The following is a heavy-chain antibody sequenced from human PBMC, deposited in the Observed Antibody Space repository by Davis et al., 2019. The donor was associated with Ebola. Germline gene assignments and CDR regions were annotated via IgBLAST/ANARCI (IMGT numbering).Heavy chain of an antibody. CDR2: IRYDGSNK. J-gene: IGHJ4*02. Sequence: GGSLRLSCAASGFTVSSNYMSWVRQAPGKGLEWVAFIRYDGSNKYYGDSVKGRFTISRDNSKNTVYLQMNSLRAEDTAVYYCAKDPSFTYGGNYFDYWGQGTLVTVSS. D-gene: IGHD4-23*01. V-gene: IGHV3-30*02. CDR1: GFTVSSNY. CDR3: AKDPSFTYGGNYFDY.